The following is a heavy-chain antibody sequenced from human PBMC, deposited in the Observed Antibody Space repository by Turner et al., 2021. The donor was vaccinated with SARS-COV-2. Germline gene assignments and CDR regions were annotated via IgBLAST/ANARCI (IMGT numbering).Heavy chain of an antibody. V-gene: IGHV3-23*01. D-gene: IGHD6-19*01. Sequence: EVQLLESGGGLVQPGGSLRLSCAASGFTFSSYAMSWVRQAPGKGLEWVSAISGSGGSTYYADSVKGRFTISRDNSKNTLYLKMNSLRAEDTAVYYCAKPPGEQWLVLALVFDYWGQGTLVTVSS. CDR2: ISGSGGST. CDR1: GFTFSSYA. J-gene: IGHJ4*02. CDR3: AKPPGEQWLVLALVFDY.